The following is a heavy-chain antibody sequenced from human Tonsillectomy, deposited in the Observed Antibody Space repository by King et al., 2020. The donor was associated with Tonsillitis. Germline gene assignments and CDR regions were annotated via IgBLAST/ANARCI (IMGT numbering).Heavy chain of an antibody. CDR2: ISYDGSNK. CDR1: GFTFSSYG. D-gene: IGHD1-26*01. J-gene: IGHJ4*02. CDR3: AKGHTTKGFDY. V-gene: IGHV3-30*18. Sequence: VQLVESGGGVAQPGRSLRLSCAASGFTFSSYGMHWVRQAPGKGLEWVAVISYDGSNKYYADSVKGRFTISRDNSKNTLYLQMNSLRAEDTAVYYCAKGHTTKGFDYWGQGTLVTVSS.